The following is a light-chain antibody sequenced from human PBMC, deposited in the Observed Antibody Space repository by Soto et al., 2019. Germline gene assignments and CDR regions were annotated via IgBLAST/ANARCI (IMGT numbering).Light chain of an antibody. J-gene: IGKJ3*01. CDR2: GAS. CDR3: QQYGDSPLT. Sequence: EIVLTPSPGTLSLSPGERATLSCRASQSVSSTYLAWFQQKPGQAPRLLIYGASSRATGIPDRFSGSGSGTDFTLTISRLEPEDFAVYYCQQYGDSPLTFGPGTKVDIK. CDR1: QSVSSTY. V-gene: IGKV3-20*01.